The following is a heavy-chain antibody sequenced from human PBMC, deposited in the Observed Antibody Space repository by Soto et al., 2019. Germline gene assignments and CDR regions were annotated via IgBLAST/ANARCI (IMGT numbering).Heavy chain of an antibody. CDR2: ISWSSGSI. CDR1: GFTFDDYA. Sequence: QPGGSLRLSCAASGFTFDDYAMHWVRQAPGKGLEWVSGISWSSGSIGYADSVKGRFTISRDNAKNSLYLQMNSLRAEDTALYYCAKDMRNHRTWYYGMDVWGQGTTVTVSS. CDR3: AKDMRNHRTWYYGMDV. J-gene: IGHJ6*02. V-gene: IGHV3-9*01.